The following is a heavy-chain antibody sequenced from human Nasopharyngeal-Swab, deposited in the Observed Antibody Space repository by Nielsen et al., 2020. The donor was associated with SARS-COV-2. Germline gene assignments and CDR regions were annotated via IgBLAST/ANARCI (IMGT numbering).Heavy chain of an antibody. CDR1: GFIFSNYA. CDR3: ADPPFSEY. Sequence: GESLKISCAASGFIFSNYAISWVRQAPGGGLEWVSTVDYKEGVRTHYADSVKGRFTVSRDNSKNTAYLQMNSLRADDTALYYCADPPFSEYWGQGTLVTVSS. CDR2: VDYKEGVRT. J-gene: IGHJ4*02. V-gene: IGHV3-23*01.